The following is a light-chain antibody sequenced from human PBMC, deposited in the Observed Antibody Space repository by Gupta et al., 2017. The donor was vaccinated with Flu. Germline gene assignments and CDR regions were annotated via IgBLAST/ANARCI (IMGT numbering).Light chain of an antibody. Sequence: QSALTQPASVSGSPGQSVTISCIGSTSDVENYNLVSWYQQPPGKAPKLMIYEGSKRPSGISNRFSVFRSGNTDSLTISGLQAEDEADYYCCSYGGGSSWLFGGGTKLTVL. J-gene: IGLJ3*02. V-gene: IGLV2-23*01. CDR1: TSDVENYNL. CDR2: EGS. CDR3: CSYGGGSSWL.